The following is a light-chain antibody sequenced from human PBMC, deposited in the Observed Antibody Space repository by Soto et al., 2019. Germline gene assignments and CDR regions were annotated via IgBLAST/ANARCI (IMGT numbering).Light chain of an antibody. CDR3: QVWDSSSDHPEV. Sequence: SYELTQPPSVSVAPGQTARITCGGNNIGSKSVHWYQQKPGQAPVVVVYDDSDRPSGIPERFSGSNSGNTATLTISRVEAGDEADYYCQVWDSSSDHPEVFGTGTKVTVL. V-gene: IGLV3-21*02. CDR2: DDS. J-gene: IGLJ1*01. CDR1: NIGSKS.